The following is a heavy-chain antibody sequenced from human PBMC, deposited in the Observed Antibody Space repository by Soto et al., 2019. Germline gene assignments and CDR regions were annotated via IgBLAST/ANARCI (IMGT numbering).Heavy chain of an antibody. CDR3: ARGRGGGWFDP. CDR1: GESFSGYY. CDR2: INHGGST. Sequence: QVQLQQWGAGLLKPSETLSLTCTVYGESFSGYYCTWIRQPPGKGLEWIGEINHGGSTNYNPSLKSRVTISVDTSKNQVSLKLSSVTAADTAVYYCARGRGGGWFDPWGQGTLFTVSS. D-gene: IGHD2-15*01. V-gene: IGHV4-34*01. J-gene: IGHJ5*02.